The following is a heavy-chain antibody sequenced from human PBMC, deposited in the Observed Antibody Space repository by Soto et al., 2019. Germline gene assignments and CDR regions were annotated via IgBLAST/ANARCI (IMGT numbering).Heavy chain of an antibody. D-gene: IGHD2-2*01. J-gene: IGHJ5*02. V-gene: IGHV4-59*01. CDR2: IYYSGST. CDR3: ARAAAANWFDP. Sequence: LETLSLTCTVSGGSISSYYWSWIRQPPGKGLEWIGYIYYSGSTNYNPSLKSRVTISVDTSKNQFSLKLSSVTAADTAVYYCARAAAANWFDPWGQGTLVTVS. CDR1: GGSISSYY.